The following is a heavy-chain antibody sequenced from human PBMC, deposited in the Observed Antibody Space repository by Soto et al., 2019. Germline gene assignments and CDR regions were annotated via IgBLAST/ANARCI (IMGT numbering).Heavy chain of an antibody. CDR3: ARNSRVENWFDP. CDR1: GGSISSGVYY. Sequence: PSETLSLTCTVSGGSISSGVYYWIWIRQHPGKGLEWIGYIYYSGITYYNPSLKSRVTISVDTSKNQFSLKLSSVTAADTAVYYCARNSRVENWFDPWGQGTLVTVSS. D-gene: IGHD6-13*01. V-gene: IGHV4-31*03. CDR2: IYYSGIT. J-gene: IGHJ5*02.